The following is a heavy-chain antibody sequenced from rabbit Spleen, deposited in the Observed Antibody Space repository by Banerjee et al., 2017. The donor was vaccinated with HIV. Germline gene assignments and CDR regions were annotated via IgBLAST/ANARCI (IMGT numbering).Heavy chain of an antibody. D-gene: IGHD4-1*01. J-gene: IGHJ4*01. CDR2: IYAGSSGSA. CDR1: GFSFSSGYS. CDR3: VREPYDSILWNL. V-gene: IGHV1S40*01. Sequence: QSLEESGGDLVKPGASLTLTCTASGFSFSSGYSMCWVRQAPGKGPEWIACIYAGSSGSAYYASWAKGRFTGSKTSSTTVTLQMTSLTAADTATYFCVREPYDSILWNLWGPGTLVTVS.